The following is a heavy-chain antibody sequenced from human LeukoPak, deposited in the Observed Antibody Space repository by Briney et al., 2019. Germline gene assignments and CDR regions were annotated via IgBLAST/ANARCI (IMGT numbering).Heavy chain of an antibody. CDR3: AREGYYDSSGHYHHDAFDI. CDR2: IYYSGST. J-gene: IGHJ3*02. D-gene: IGHD3-22*01. V-gene: IGHV4-39*07. Sequence: PSETLSLTCTVSGGSISSSSYYWGWIRQPPGKGLEWIVSIYYSGSTYYNPSLKSRVTISVDTSKNQVSLKLSSVTAADTAVYYCAREGYYDSSGHYHHDAFDIWGQGTMVTVSS. CDR1: GGSISSSSYY.